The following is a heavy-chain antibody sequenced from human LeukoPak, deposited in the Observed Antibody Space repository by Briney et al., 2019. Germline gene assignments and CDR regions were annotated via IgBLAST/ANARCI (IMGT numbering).Heavy chain of an antibody. D-gene: IGHD5-12*01. J-gene: IGHJ4*02. Sequence: SETLSLTCGVYGDSLSGYYWSWIRQPPGKGLEWLGEVSHTGSTNDNPSLKSRVTISIDTSKNQFSLNLSSVTAADTAVYFCARSGYXXGYDYWGQGTLVTVSS. CDR2: VSHTGST. CDR1: GDSLSGYY. CDR3: ARSGYXXGYDY. V-gene: IGHV4-34*01.